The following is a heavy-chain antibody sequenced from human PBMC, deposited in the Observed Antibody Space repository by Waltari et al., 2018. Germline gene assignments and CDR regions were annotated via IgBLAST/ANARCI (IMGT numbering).Heavy chain of an antibody. CDR2: IYYSGST. D-gene: IGHD4-4*01. Sequence: QLQLQESGPGLVKPSETLSLTCTVSGGSISSSSYYWGWIRKPPGKGLEWIGSIYYSGSTYYNPSLKSRVTISVDTSKNQFSLKLSSVTAADTAVYYCARDLDDYSNGGYYFDYWGQGTLVTVSS. CDR3: ARDLDDYSNGGYYFDY. J-gene: IGHJ4*02. V-gene: IGHV4-39*07. CDR1: GGSISSSSYY.